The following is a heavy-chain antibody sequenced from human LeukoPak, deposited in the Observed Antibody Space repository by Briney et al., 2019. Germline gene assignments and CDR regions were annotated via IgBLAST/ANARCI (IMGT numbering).Heavy chain of an antibody. CDR3: ATVGGSSSYHWFDP. CDR1: GASISTYY. D-gene: IGHD6-6*01. J-gene: IGHJ5*02. CDR2: IFYSGST. Sequence: SETLSLRCTVSGASISTYYWTWIRNPPGKGLEWIGYIFYSGSTTYNPSLKSRVTISLDTSKNQFSLRLSSVTAADTAVYYCATVGGSSSYHWFDPWGQGTLVTVSS. V-gene: IGHV4-59*08.